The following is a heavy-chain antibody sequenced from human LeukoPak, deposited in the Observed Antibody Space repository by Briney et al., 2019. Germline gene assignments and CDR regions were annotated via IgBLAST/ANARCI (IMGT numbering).Heavy chain of an antibody. V-gene: IGHV4-59*01. J-gene: IGHJ5*02. CDR3: ASGLSPGS. Sequence: SETLSLTCTVSGGSISSYYWSWIRQPPGKGLEWIGYIYYGGSTNYNPSLKSRVTISVDTSKNQFSLKLSSVTAADTAVYYCASGLSPGSWGQGTLVTVSS. CDR1: GGSISSYY. CDR2: IYYGGST. D-gene: IGHD2-15*01.